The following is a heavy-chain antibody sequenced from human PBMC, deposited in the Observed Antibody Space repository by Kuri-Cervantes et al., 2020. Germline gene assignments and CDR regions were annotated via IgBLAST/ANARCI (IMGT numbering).Heavy chain of an antibody. CDR1: GGSISSGSYY. D-gene: IGHD3-10*01. V-gene: IGHV4-61*02. CDR2: IYTSGST. CDR3: AGTLRGLARHNAFDI. J-gene: IGHJ3*02. Sequence: SETLSLTCTVSGGSISSGSYYWGWIRQPAGKGLEWIGRIYTSGSTNYNPSLKSRVTISVDTSKNQFSLKLSSVTAADTAVYYCAGTLRGLARHNAFDIWGQGTMVTVSS.